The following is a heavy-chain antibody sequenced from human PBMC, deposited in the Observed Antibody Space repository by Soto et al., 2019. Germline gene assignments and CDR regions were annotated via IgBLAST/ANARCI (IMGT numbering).Heavy chain of an antibody. CDR2: INHSGST. CDR1: GGSFSGYY. CDR3: ARGGMLPNYYYGMDV. Sequence: SETLSLTCAVYGGSFSGYYWSWIRQPPGKGLEWIGEINHSGSTNYNPSLKSRVTISVDTSKNQFSLKLSFVTAADTAVYYCARGGMLPNYYYGMDVWGQGTTVTVSS. V-gene: IGHV4-34*01. J-gene: IGHJ6*02. D-gene: IGHD3-16*01.